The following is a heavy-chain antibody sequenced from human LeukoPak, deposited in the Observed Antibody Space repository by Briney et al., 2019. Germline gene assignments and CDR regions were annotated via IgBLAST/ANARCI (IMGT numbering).Heavy chain of an antibody. CDR1: GGSISSYY. D-gene: IGHD6-19*01. J-gene: IGHJ4*02. CDR2: IYTSGST. CDR3: AGIAVAGTVKVFDY. Sequence: SETLSLTCTVSGGSISSYYWSWIRQPAGKGLEWIGRIYTSGSTNYNPSLKSRVTMSVDTSKYQFSLKLSSVTAADTAVYYCAGIAVAGTVKVFDYWGQGTLVTVSS. V-gene: IGHV4-4*07.